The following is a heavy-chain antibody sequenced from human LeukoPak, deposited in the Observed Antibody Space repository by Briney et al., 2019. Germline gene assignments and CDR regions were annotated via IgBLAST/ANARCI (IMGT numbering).Heavy chain of an antibody. J-gene: IGHJ4*02. CDR3: ARDINWVGGY. CDR1: GFTFSSYE. D-gene: IGHD7-27*01. Sequence: PGGSLRLSCAASGFTFSSYEMNWVRQAPGKGLEWVSYISSSDNTIHYADSVKGRFTISRDNAKNSLYPQMNSLRAEDTAVYYCARDINWVGGYWGQGTLVTVSS. V-gene: IGHV3-48*03. CDR2: ISSSDNTI.